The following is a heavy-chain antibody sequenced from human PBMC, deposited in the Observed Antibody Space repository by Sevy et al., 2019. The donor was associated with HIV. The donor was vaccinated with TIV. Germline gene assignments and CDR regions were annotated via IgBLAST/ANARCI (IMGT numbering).Heavy chain of an antibody. CDR2: IKTDGSSR. CDR3: AREGDTVLVPTAVDAFDF. Sequence: GGSLRLSCAASGFTFSNYWMHWVRQAPGKGQVWVSRIKTDGSSRDSADSVKGRFFISRDNAKNLVYLQMDSLRAEDTAVYYCAREGDTVLVPTAVDAFDFWGQGTIVTVSS. CDR1: GFTFSNYW. J-gene: IGHJ3*01. V-gene: IGHV3-74*01. D-gene: IGHD2-2*01.